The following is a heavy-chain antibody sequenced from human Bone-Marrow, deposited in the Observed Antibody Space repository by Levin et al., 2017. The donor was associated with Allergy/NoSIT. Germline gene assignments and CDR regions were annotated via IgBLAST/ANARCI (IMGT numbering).Heavy chain of an antibody. J-gene: IGHJ4*02. CDR1: GGSLSSSTHF. Sequence: SETLSLTCTVSGGSLSSSTHFWAWIRQPPGKGLEWIGNIYYSGSTSYNPSVQSRVTMSVDTSRNQFSLKVTSMTAADTAVYYCARANFYSSGWIGYFDKWGQGALVTVSS. CDR2: IYYSGST. CDR3: ARANFYSSGWIGYFDK. V-gene: IGHV4-39*07. D-gene: IGHD6-19*01.